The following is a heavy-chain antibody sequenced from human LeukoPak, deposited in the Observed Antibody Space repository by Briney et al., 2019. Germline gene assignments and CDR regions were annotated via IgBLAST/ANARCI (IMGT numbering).Heavy chain of an antibody. CDR1: GFTFNTYW. D-gene: IGHD2-21*01. V-gene: IGHV3-74*01. Sequence: GGSLRLSCAASGFTFNTYWMHWVRQAPGKGVVWVSHISRDGRTTNYADSVKGRFTISRDNAKNTLYLQMDSLRAEDTAVYYCARGLWGNYYFDSWGQGTLVTVSS. CDR3: ARGLWGNYYFDS. J-gene: IGHJ4*02. CDR2: ISRDGRTT.